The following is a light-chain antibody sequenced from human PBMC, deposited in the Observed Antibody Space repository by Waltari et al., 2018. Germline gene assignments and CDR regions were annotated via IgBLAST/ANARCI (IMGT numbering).Light chain of an antibody. CDR1: QSVSSNN. CDR2: GAS. Sequence: EIVLTQSPGTLSLSPGERATFSCRASQSVSSNNLAWYQHKPGQAPRLLIYGASSRPTGIPDRFSGSGSGTDFTLTISRLEPGDFAMYYCQQYGSSPGTFGQGTKVEIK. J-gene: IGKJ1*01. CDR3: QQYGSSPGT. V-gene: IGKV3-20*01.